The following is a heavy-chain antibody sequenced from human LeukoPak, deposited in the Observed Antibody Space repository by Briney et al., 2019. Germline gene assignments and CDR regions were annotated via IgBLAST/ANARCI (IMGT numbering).Heavy chain of an antibody. CDR1: GYTFTGYY. D-gene: IGHD5-12*01. J-gene: IGHJ4*02. CDR3: ARDPSNSGYDYLYYFDY. V-gene: IGHV1-2*02. Sequence: VASVKVSCKASGYTFTGYYMHWVRQAPGQGLEWMGWINPDNGGTNYAQKFRGRVTMTRDMSISTAYMELSRLRSDDTAVYYCARDPSNSGYDYLYYFDYWGQGTLVTVSS. CDR2: INPDNGGT.